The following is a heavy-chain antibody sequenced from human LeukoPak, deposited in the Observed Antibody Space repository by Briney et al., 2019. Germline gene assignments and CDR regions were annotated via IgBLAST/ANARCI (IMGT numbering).Heavy chain of an antibody. Sequence: SETLSLTCTVSGGSISSTGYYWGWIRQPPGKGLEWIVSIYYSRSTYYNPSLKSRVTISVDTSKNQFSLKLSSVTAADTAVYYCARHGQQHLSPSDYWGQGSLVTVSS. CDR3: ARHGQQHLSPSDY. CDR2: IYYSRST. J-gene: IGHJ4*02. V-gene: IGHV4-39*01. CDR1: GGSISSTGYY. D-gene: IGHD6-13*01.